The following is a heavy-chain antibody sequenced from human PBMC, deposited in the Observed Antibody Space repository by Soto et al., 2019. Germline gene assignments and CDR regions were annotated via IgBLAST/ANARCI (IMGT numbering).Heavy chain of an antibody. CDR2: IKQDGSEK. V-gene: IGHV3-7*01. CDR1: GFTFSSYY. J-gene: IGHJ3*02. D-gene: IGHD4-17*01. CDR3: ARDGYYAGFDI. Sequence: GSLRLSCAASGFTFSSYYMSWVRQPPGKGLEWVANIKQDGSEKYYVDSVKGRFTISRDNAKNSLDLQMNSLRLEDTAVYYCARDGYYAGFDIWGRGTMVTVSS.